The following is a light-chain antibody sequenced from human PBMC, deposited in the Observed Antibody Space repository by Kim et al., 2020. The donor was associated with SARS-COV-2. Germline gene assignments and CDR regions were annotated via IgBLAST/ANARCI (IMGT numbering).Light chain of an antibody. Sequence: SPGERATPSCRASQTIRTNLAWYRQKPGQAPSLVIYDASTRAAGIPPRFSGSGSGTEFTLTISSLQSEDFVIYYCHRYNNWPYTFGQGTKLEI. V-gene: IGKV3-15*01. CDR1: QTIRTN. CDR2: DAS. CDR3: HRYNNWPYT. J-gene: IGKJ2*01.